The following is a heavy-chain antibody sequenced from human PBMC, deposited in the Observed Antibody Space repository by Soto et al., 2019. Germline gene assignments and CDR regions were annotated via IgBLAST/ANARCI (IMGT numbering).Heavy chain of an antibody. V-gene: IGHV1-69*12. J-gene: IGHJ6*01. CDR2: IIPVFGTP. CDR1: GGTFTNYA. Sequence: QVQLVQSGAEVKKPGSSLKVSCKASGGTFTNYAFSWVRQAPGQGLEWMGGIIPVFGTPDYAQKFQGRVTITADESTSTAYMELSSLRSDDTAVYYCARERSVGYCITTTCPKPFYYYAMDV. D-gene: IGHD2-2*01. CDR3: ARERSVGYCITTTCPKPFYYYAMDV.